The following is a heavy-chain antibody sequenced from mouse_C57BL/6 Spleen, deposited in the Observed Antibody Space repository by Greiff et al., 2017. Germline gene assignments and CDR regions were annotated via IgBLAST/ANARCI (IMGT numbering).Heavy chain of an antibody. V-gene: IGHV1-69*01. J-gene: IGHJ2*01. CDR1: GYTFTSYW. Sequence: VQLQQPGAELVMPGASVKLSCKASGYTFTSYWMHWVKQRPGQGLEWIGEIDPSDSYTNYNQKFKGKSTLTVDKSSSTAYMQLSSLTSEDSAVYYCARGYQRGFDYWGQGTTLTVSS. CDR3: ARGYQRGFDY. CDR2: IDPSDSYT.